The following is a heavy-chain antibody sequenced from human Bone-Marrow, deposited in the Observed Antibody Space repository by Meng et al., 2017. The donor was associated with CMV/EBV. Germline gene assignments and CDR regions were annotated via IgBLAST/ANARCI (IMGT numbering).Heavy chain of an antibody. J-gene: IGHJ5*02. V-gene: IGHV1-46*01. Sequence: ASVKVSCKTSGYSFTTYYVHWVRQAPGQGLEWVGMINPNDGSTRFSQKVQGRVTMTRDTATTTVYMELNSLRTGDTAVYYCAFASYSSSLTPQFDPWGQGTLVTVSS. CDR1: GYSFTTYY. CDR3: AFASYSSSLTPQFDP. CDR2: INPNDGST. D-gene: IGHD6-13*01.